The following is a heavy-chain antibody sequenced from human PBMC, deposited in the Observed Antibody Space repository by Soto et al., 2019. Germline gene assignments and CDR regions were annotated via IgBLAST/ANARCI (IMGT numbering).Heavy chain of an antibody. V-gene: IGHV1-24*01. D-gene: IGHD3-3*01. CDR1: GYTLTELS. Sequence: GASVKVSCKVSGYTLTELSMHWVRQAPGKGLEWMGGFDPEDGETIYAQKFQGRVTMTEDTSTDTAYMELSSLRSEDTAVYYCATRELTYYEPKAWVAAEYYYYMDVWGKGTTVTVAS. CDR2: FDPEDGET. J-gene: IGHJ6*03. CDR3: ATRELTYYEPKAWVAAEYYYYMDV.